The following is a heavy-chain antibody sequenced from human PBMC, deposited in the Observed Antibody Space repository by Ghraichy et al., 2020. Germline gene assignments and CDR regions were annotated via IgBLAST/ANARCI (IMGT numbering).Heavy chain of an antibody. CDR3: ARASGYCGTDCNPYYFDS. J-gene: IGHJ4*02. D-gene: IGHD5-12*01. CDR1: GFSFGFYS. CDR2: IGYTGTST. Sequence: GGSLRLSCSASGFSFGFYSMNWVRRAPGKGLEWVALIGYTGTSTSYSEFAKGRFTVSRDNAQNSLYLQMDSLTVEDTAVYFCARASGYCGTDCNPYYFDSWGQGTKVTVSS. V-gene: IGHV3-21*06.